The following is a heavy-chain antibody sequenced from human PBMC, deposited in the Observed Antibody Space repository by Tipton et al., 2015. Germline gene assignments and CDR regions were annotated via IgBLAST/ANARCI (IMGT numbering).Heavy chain of an antibody. CDR3: ARDRRVEMAAMDDY. D-gene: IGHD5-24*01. CDR2: VSYDGSNK. CDR1: GFTFSNYW. J-gene: IGHJ4*02. V-gene: IGHV3-30*01. Sequence: SLRLSCAASGFTFSNYWMTWVRQAPGKGLEWVAAVSYDGSNKYYADSVKGRFTISRDNSKNTLYLQMNSLRAEDTALYYCARDRRVEMAAMDDYWGQGTLVTVSS.